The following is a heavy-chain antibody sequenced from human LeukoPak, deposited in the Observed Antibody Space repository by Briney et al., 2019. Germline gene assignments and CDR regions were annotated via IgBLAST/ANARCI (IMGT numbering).Heavy chain of an antibody. CDR1: GGTFSSYA. V-gene: IGHV1-2*02. J-gene: IGHJ4*02. CDR2: INPNSGGT. CDR3: ARGRCSSRSCYLFDY. Sequence: SVKVSCKASGGTFSSYAISWVRQAPGQGLEWMGWINPNSGGTSYAQKFQGRVTMTRDTSISTAYMELSRLRSDDTAVYYCARGRCSSRSCYLFDYWGQGTLVTVSS. D-gene: IGHD2-2*01.